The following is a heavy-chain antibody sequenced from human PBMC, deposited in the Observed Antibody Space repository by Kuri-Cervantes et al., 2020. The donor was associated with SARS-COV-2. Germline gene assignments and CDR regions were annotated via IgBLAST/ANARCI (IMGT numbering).Heavy chain of an antibody. J-gene: IGHJ6*02. Sequence: GGSLRLSCAASGFTFSSYSMNWVRQAPGKGLEWVSSISSSSSYIYYADSVKGRFTISRDNAKNSLYLQMNSLTDEDTAVYYCARAPGYQYFYYGMDVWGQGTAVTVSS. CDR1: GFTFSSYS. CDR3: ARAPGYQYFYYGMDV. D-gene: IGHD6-13*01. V-gene: IGHV3-21*01. CDR2: ISSSSSYI.